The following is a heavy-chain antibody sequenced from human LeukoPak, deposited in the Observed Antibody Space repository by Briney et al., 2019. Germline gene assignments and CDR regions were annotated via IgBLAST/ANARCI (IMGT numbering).Heavy chain of an antibody. D-gene: IGHD6-13*01. V-gene: IGHV4-34*01. Sequence: SETLSLTCAVYGGSFSGYYWSWIRQPPGKGLEWIGEINHSGSTNYNPSLKSRVTISVDTSKNQFSLKLSSVTAADTAVYYCARGWHSSTKLVGPYYYMDVWGKRTTVTVSS. CDR1: GGSFSGYY. J-gene: IGHJ6*03. CDR2: INHSGST. CDR3: ARGWHSSTKLVGPYYYMDV.